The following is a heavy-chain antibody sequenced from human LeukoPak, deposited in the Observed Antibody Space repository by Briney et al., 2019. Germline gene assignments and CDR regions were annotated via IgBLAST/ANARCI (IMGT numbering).Heavy chain of an antibody. CDR1: GGSISSYY. D-gene: IGHD4-17*01. CDR3: ARVGEFDYGDYYFDY. CDR2: IYYSGST. V-gene: IGHV4-59*08. J-gene: IGHJ4*02. Sequence: SSETLSLTCTVSGGSISSYYWSWIRQPPGKGLEWIGYIYYSGSTNYNPSLKSRVTISVDTSKNQFSLKLSSVTAADTAVYYCARVGEFDYGDYYFDYWGQGTLVTVSS.